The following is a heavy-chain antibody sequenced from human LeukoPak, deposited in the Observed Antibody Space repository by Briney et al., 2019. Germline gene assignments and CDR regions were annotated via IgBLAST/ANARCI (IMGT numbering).Heavy chain of an antibody. CDR2: IIPIFGTA. D-gene: IGHD6-19*01. Sequence: ASVKVSCKASGGTFSSYAISWVRQAPGQGLEWMGGIIPIFGTANYAQKFQGRVTITADESTSTAYMELSSLRSEDTAVYYCASDSPPSIAVALSGFDLWGRGTLVTVSS. V-gene: IGHV1-69*13. CDR1: GGTFSSYA. CDR3: ASDSPPSIAVALSGFDL. J-gene: IGHJ2*01.